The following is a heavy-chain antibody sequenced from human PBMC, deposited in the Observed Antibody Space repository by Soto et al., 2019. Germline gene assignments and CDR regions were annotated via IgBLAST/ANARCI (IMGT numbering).Heavy chain of an antibody. CDR3: AKPIKHDDGDYVDY. D-gene: IGHD4-17*01. V-gene: IGHV3-30*18. CDR2: ISYDGSNK. Sequence: QVQLVESGGGVVQPGRSLRLSCAASGFTFSSYGMHWVRQAPGKGLEWVAVISYDGSNKYYADSVKGRFTISRDNSKNTLYLQMNSLRAEDTAVYYCAKPIKHDDGDYVDYWGQGTLVTVSS. CDR1: GFTFSSYG. J-gene: IGHJ4*02.